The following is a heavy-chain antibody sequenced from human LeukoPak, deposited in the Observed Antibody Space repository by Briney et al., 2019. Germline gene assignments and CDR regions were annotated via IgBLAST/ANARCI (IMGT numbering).Heavy chain of an antibody. V-gene: IGHV3-15*01. D-gene: IGHD3-10*01. CDR1: GFTFSNAW. CDR3: TTDYGSGSYHYFNY. CDR2: IKSKTDGGTT. Sequence: GGSLRLSCAASGFTFSNAWMSWVRQAPGKGLEWVGRIKSKTDGGTTDYAAPVKGRFTILRDDSKNTLYLQMNSLKTEDTAVYYCTTDYGSGSYHYFNYWGQGTLVTVSS. J-gene: IGHJ4*02.